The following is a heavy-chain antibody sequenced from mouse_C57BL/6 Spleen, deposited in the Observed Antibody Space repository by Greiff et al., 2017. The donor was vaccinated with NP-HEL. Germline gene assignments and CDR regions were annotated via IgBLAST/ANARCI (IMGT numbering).Heavy chain of an antibody. J-gene: IGHJ4*01. D-gene: IGHD1-1*01. Sequence: EVQLQQSGPELVKPGASVKMSCKASGYTFTDYNLHWVKQSPGQSLEWIGYINPNNGGTSYNQKFKGKATLTVNKSSSTAYMELRSLTSEDSAVYYCARWGYGTAEGYAMDYWGQGTSVTVSS. CDR2: INPNNGGT. CDR1: GYTFTDYN. CDR3: ARWGYGTAEGYAMDY. V-gene: IGHV1-22*01.